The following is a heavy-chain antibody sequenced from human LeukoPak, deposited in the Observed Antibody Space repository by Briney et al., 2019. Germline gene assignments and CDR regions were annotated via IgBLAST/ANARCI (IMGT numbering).Heavy chain of an antibody. CDR2: INHSGST. V-gene: IGHV4-34*01. CDR1: GGSFSGYY. D-gene: IGHD3-10*01. J-gene: IGHJ6*03. CDR3: ARLSTWVTMVRASAKYYMDV. Sequence: ASETLSLTCAVYGGSFSGYYWSWIRQPPGKGLEWIGEINHSGSTNDNPSLKSRVTISVDTSKNQFSLKLSSVTAADTAVYYCARLSTWVTMVRASAKYYMDVWGKGTTVTISS.